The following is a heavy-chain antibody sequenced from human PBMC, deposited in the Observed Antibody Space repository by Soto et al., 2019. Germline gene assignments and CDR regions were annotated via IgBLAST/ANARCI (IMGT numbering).Heavy chain of an antibody. CDR2: IYYRGST. Sequence: QVQLQESGPGLVKPSETLSLTCTVSGGSISSYYWSWIRQPPGKGLEWIGYIYYRGSTNYNPSLKSRITISVVTSKTQFSLKLSSVTAADTAMYYCARFNWYFDLGGRGPLFTVSS. CDR3: ARFNWYFDL. V-gene: IGHV4-59*01. CDR1: GGSISSYY. J-gene: IGHJ2*01.